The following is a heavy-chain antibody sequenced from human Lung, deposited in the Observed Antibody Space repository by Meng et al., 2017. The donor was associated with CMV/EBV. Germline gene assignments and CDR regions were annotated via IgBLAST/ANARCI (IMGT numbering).Heavy chain of an antibody. CDR2: MNPNRGNT. V-gene: IGHV1-8*01. Sequence: ASXXVSXKASGYTFSYYDIIWVRQASGQGLEWVGWMNPNRGNTAYAQKFQGRVTMTRDTSTSIAYMELSSLRSGDTAVYYCARGQVQCSTINCHDYRFSGMDVWXQGTTVTVSS. J-gene: IGHJ6*02. CDR3: ARGQVQCSTINCHDYRFSGMDV. D-gene: IGHD2/OR15-2a*01. CDR1: GYTFSYYD.